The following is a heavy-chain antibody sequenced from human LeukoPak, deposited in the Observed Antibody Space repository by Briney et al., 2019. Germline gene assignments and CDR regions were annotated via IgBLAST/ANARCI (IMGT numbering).Heavy chain of an antibody. CDR1: GGSVSSYY. CDR3: ARGQYCSGGSCWNNWFDP. Sequence: SETLSLTCTVSGGSVSSYYWSWIRQPPGKGLEWIGYIYYSGSTNYNPSLKSRVTISVDTSKNQFSLKLSSVTAADTAVYYCARGQYCSGGSCWNNWFDPWGQGTLVTVSS. J-gene: IGHJ5*02. D-gene: IGHD2-15*01. V-gene: IGHV4-59*02. CDR2: IYYSGST.